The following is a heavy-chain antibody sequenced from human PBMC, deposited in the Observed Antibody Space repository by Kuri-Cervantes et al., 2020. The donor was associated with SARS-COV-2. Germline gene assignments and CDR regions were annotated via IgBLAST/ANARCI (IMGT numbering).Heavy chain of an antibody. CDR2: IEWDGGRT. CDR1: GFTFSSYS. D-gene: IGHD7-27*01. J-gene: IGHJ4*02. CDR3: AKEWPTGDGLGFDS. V-gene: IGHV3-43*01. Sequence: GESLKISCAASGFTFSSYSMNWVRQAPGKGLEWVSLIEWDGGRTYYADSVKGRFTISRDNSKSSLFLQMNSLRTEDTALYYCAKEWPTGDGLGFDSWGQGTLVTVSS.